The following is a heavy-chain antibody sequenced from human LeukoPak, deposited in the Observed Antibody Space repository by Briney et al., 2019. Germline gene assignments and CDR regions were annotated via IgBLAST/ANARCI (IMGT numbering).Heavy chain of an antibody. CDR1: GFTFSSYW. CDR3: ARAFSGYYHRDAFDI. D-gene: IGHD3-22*01. CDR2: IKQDGSEK. J-gene: IGHJ3*02. V-gene: IGHV3-7*04. Sequence: EGSLRLSCAASGFTFSSYWMSWVRQAPGKGLEWVANIKQDGSEKYYVDSVKGRFTISRDNAKNSLYLQMNSLRAEDTAVYYCARAFSGYYHRDAFDIWGQGTMVTVSS.